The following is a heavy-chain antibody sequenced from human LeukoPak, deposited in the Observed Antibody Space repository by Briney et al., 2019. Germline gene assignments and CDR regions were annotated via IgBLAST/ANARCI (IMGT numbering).Heavy chain of an antibody. J-gene: IGHJ4*02. CDR3: ATQQQWLSQ. Sequence: SETLSVTCAVYGGSFSGYYWSWIRQPPGKGLEWIGEINHSGSTNYNPSLKSRVTISVDTSKNQFSLKLSSVTAADTAVYYCATQQQWLSQWGQGTLVTVSS. CDR2: INHSGST. D-gene: IGHD6-19*01. V-gene: IGHV4-34*01. CDR1: GGSFSGYY.